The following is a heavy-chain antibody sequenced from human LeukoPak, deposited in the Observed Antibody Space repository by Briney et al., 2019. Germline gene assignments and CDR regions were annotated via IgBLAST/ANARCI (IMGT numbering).Heavy chain of an antibody. CDR3: ARGSHYYDSSGYYAAGY. CDR2: IKQDGSEK. CDR1: GFTFSSYW. J-gene: IGHJ4*02. V-gene: IGHV3-7*04. Sequence: GGSLRLSCAASGFTFSSYWMSWVRQAPGKGLEWVANIKQDGSEKYYVDSVKGRFTISRDNAKNSLYLQMNRLRAEATAVYYCARGSHYYDSSGYYAAGYWGQGTLVTVSS. D-gene: IGHD3-22*01.